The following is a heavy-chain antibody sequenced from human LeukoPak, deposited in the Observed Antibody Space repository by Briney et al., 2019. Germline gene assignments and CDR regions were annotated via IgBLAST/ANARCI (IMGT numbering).Heavy chain of an antibody. V-gene: IGHV1-2*04. D-gene: IGHD3-22*01. CDR1: GYTFTGYY. CDR3: ARGGSSGYYYGSDD. CDR2: INPNSGGT. J-gene: IGHJ4*02. Sequence: ASVKVSCKASGYTFTGYYMHWVRQAPGQGLEWMGWINPNSGGTNYAQKFQGWVTMTRDTSISTACMELSRLRSDDTAVYYCARGGSSGYYYGSDDWGQGTLVTVSS.